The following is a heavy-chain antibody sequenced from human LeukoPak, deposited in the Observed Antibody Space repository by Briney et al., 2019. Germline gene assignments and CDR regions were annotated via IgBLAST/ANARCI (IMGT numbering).Heavy chain of an antibody. CDR3: ARGGSDHYYDSSGYLRNDAFDI. V-gene: IGHV1-69*04. J-gene: IGHJ3*02. CDR2: IIPILGIA. D-gene: IGHD3-22*01. CDR1: GGTFSSYV. Sequence: SVKVSCKASGGTFSSYVISWVRQAPGQGLEWMGRIIPILGIANYAQKFQGRVTITADKSTSIAYMELSSLRSEDTAVYYCARGGSDHYYDSSGYLRNDAFDIWGQGTMVTVSS.